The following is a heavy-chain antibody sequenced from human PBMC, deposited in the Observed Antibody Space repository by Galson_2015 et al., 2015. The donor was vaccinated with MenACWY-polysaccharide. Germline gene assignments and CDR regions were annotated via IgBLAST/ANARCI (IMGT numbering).Heavy chain of an antibody. V-gene: IGHV3-74*01. Sequence: SLRLSCAASGFTFRSSWMHWVRQAPGKGLVWISRIKSDGSSTTYADSVKGRFTISRDNAKNTLYLQMNSLRAEDTAVYFCARDRRGTYDIPDNWFAPWGQGTLVTVSS. CDR2: IKSDGSST. CDR1: GFTFRSSW. J-gene: IGHJ5*02. D-gene: IGHD3-16*01. CDR3: ARDRRGTYDIPDNWFAP.